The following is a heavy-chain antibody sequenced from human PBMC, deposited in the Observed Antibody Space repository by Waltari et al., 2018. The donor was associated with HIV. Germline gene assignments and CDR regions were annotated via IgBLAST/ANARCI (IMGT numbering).Heavy chain of an antibody. Sequence: EVQLVESGGGLVHPGGSLRLSCVASGFTFSSYSMNWVRQAPGKGLEWVSYISSSSTTIYYADSVKGRFTISRDNAKNSLYLQMNSLRAEDTAVYYCARRERLSYYYYGMDVWGQGTTVTVSS. CDR3: ARRERLSYYYYGMDV. CDR1: GFTFSSYS. V-gene: IGHV3-48*01. CDR2: ISSSSTTI. J-gene: IGHJ6*02.